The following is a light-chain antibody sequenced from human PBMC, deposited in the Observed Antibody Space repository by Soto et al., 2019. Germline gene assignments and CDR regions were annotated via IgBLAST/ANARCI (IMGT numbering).Light chain of an antibody. CDR3: QHYGKSPYS. CDR1: QSVSSSH. V-gene: IGKV3-20*01. CDR2: GAS. J-gene: IGKJ2*01. Sequence: EIVLTQSPGTLSLSPGERATLSCRASQSVSSSHLAWYQQKPGQAPRLLIYGASNRATGIPDRFSGSGSGTXXXXXXXXXXXXXXXVHYCQHYGKSPYSFGQGTKLEIK.